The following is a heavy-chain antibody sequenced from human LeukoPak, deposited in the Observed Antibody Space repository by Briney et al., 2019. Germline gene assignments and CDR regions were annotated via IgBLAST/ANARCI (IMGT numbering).Heavy chain of an antibody. CDR1: GGSFSGYY. J-gene: IGHJ4*02. CDR3: ARGSDTAAGLY. CDR2: INHSGST. Sequence: PSETLSLTCAVSGGSFSGYYWSWIRQPPGKGLEWIGEINHSGSTNYNPSLKSRVSISVDSSKNQFSLKLSSVTAADTAVYYCARGSDTAAGLYWGQGTLVTVSS. D-gene: IGHD6-13*01. V-gene: IGHV4-34*01.